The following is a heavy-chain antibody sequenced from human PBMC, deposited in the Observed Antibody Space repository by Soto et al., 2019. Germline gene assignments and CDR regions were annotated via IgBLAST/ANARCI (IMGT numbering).Heavy chain of an antibody. CDR2: ISDYNGNT. V-gene: IGHV1-18*01. J-gene: IGHJ6*02. Sequence: ASVKVSCKASGYTFSNYGISWVRQAPGQGLEWMGWISDYNGNTFYGKKFQGRVTMTTDTSTRTAFMELRSLRSDDTAVYYCAREGFYSGSGTYFPPRYYGMDVWGQGLTVTVSS. CDR3: AREGFYSGSGTYFPPRYYGMDV. CDR1: GYTFSNYG. D-gene: IGHD3-10*01.